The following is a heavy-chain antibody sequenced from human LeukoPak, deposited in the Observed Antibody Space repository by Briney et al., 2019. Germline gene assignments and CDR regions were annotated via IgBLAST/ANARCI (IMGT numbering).Heavy chain of an antibody. V-gene: IGHV4-59*08. J-gene: IGHJ2*01. CDR2: ISYIGGN. Sequence: SETLSPTCTVSGGALSSSYWSWIRQPAGKGREWMGYISYIGGNNYHPSLKSRVTISADTSRHQFSLKVTSVTAADTGVYYCARHRDVSSDLFDLWGLGTLLTVSS. CDR3: ARHRDVSSDLFDL. D-gene: IGHD6-19*01. CDR1: GGALSSSY.